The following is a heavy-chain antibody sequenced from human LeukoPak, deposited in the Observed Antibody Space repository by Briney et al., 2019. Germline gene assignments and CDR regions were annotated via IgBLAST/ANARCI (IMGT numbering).Heavy chain of an antibody. CDR1: GFTFSSYA. Sequence: GGSLRLSCAASGFTFSSYAMHWVRQAPGKGLEWVAVISYDGSNKYYADSVKGRFTISRDNSKNTLYLQMNSLTAEDTAVYFCVRDNSSSWYSNYFDYWGQGTLVTASS. J-gene: IGHJ4*02. V-gene: IGHV3-30-3*01. D-gene: IGHD6-13*01. CDR3: VRDNSSSWYSNYFDY. CDR2: ISYDGSNK.